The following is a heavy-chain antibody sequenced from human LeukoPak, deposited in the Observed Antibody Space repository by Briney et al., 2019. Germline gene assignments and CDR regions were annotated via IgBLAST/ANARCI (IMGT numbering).Heavy chain of an antibody. CDR1: GFTFDDYA. J-gene: IGHJ4*02. CDR3: AKDSNYYDSSGYFDY. Sequence: PGRSLRLSCAASGFTFDDYAMHWVRQAPGKGLEWVSGISWNSGSIGYADSVKGRFTISRDNAKNSLYLQMNSLRAEDTALYYCAKDSNYYDSSGYFDYRGQGTLVTVSS. V-gene: IGHV3-9*01. CDR2: ISWNSGSI. D-gene: IGHD3-22*01.